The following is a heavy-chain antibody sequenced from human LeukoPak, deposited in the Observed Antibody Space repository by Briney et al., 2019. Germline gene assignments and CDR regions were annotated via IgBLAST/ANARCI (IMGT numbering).Heavy chain of an antibody. CDR2: ISWNSGSI. CDR3: ARIVGHTRSEF. CDR1: GFTFDDYA. V-gene: IGHV3-9*01. D-gene: IGHD1-26*01. J-gene: IGHJ4*02. Sequence: GRSLRLSCAASGFTFDDYAMHWVRQAPGKGLEWVSGISWNSGSIGYADSVKGRFTISRDNAKNTLYLQMNSLRVEDTAVYFCARIVGHTRSEFWGQGTLVTVSS.